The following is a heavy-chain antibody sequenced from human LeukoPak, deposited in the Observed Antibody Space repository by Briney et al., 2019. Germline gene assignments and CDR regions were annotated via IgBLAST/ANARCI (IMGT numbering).Heavy chain of an antibody. J-gene: IGHJ4*02. CDR3: ARGGEIGGRLLREFDY. CDR1: GFTFSSYW. D-gene: IGHD3-16*01. CDR2: IKQEGSEK. Sequence: GGSLRLSCAASGFTFSSYWMSWVRHAPGEGREGVANIKQEGSEKYYMDSVRGRFTISRDNAKNSLYLKVNSRRAEDAAVYYCARGGEIGGRLLREFDYWGQGTLVTVSS. V-gene: IGHV3-7*01.